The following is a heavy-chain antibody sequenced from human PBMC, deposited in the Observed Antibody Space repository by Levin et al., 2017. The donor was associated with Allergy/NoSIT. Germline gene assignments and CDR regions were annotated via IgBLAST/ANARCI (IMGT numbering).Heavy chain of an antibody. D-gene: IGHD6-13*01. V-gene: IGHV3-30-3*01. CDR3: ARPGQQRASGFDY. Sequence: LSLTCAASGFTFSSYAMHWVRQAPGKGLEWVAVISYDGSNKYYADSVKGRFTISRDNSKNTLYLQMNSLRAEDTAVYYCARPGQQRASGFDYWGQGTLVTVSS. CDR2: ISYDGSNK. J-gene: IGHJ4*02. CDR1: GFTFSSYA.